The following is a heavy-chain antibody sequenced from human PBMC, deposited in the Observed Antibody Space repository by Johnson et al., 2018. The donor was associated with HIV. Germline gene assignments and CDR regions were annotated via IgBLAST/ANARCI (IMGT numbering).Heavy chain of an antibody. V-gene: IGHV3-20*04. Sequence: VQLVESGGGVVRPGGSLRLSCAASGFTFDDYGMTWVRQAPGKGLEWVSGIDWNGGSSGYADSVKGRFTISRYNSKNTLYLQMISLRAEDTAMYYCARRQPTRDLFALDDGFDIWGQGTMVTVSS. CDR1: GFTFDDYG. D-gene: IGHD2-21*02. CDR2: IDWNGGSS. CDR3: ARRQPTRDLFALDDGFDI. J-gene: IGHJ3*02.